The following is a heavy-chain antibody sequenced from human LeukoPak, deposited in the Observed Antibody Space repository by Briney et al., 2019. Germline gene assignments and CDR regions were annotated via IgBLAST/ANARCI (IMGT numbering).Heavy chain of an antibody. CDR1: GGTFSSYA. Sequence: ASVTVSCTASGGTFSSYAISWVRQAPGQGLEWMGRIIPILGIANYAQKFQGRVTITADKSTSTAYMELSSLRSEDTAVYYCARGRTKYGIVVVVAATSFDYWGQGTLVTVSS. CDR2: IIPILGIA. V-gene: IGHV1-69*04. D-gene: IGHD2-15*01. CDR3: ARGRTKYGIVVVVAATSFDY. J-gene: IGHJ4*02.